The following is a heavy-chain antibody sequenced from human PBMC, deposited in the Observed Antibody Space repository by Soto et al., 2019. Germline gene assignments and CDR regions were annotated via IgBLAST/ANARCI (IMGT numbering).Heavy chain of an antibody. CDR2: IYYSGST. CDR3: ARGRGYSYGPPYFDY. D-gene: IGHD5-18*01. V-gene: IGHV4-31*11. Sequence: SETLSLTCAVSSGSISSGGYYWSWIRQHPGKGLEWIGYIYYSGSTYYNPSLKSRVTISVDTSKNQFSLKLSSVTAADTAVYYCARGRGYSYGPPYFDYWGQGTLVTVSS. CDR1: SGSISSGGYY. J-gene: IGHJ4*02.